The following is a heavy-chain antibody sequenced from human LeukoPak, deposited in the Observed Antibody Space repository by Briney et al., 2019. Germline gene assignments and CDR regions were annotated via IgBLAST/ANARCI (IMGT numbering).Heavy chain of an antibody. V-gene: IGHV3-23*01. D-gene: IGHD6-13*01. CDR1: GFTFSSYA. J-gene: IGHJ4*02. CDR2: ISGSGGGT. CDR3: AKTYSSTWYPFDY. Sequence: GGSLRLSCAASGFTFSSYAMSWVRQAPGKGLEWVSAISGSGGGTYYADSVKGRFTISRDNSKNTVYMQMNSLRAEDTAVYYCAKTYSSTWYPFDYWGQGTLVTASS.